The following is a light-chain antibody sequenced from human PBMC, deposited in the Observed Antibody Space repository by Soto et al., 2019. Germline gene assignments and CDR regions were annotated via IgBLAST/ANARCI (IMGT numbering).Light chain of an antibody. V-gene: IGLV1-51*01. Sequence: QSVLTQPPSVSAAPGQTVTISCSGSSSNIGNNYVSWYQQLPGTAPKLLIYDNNKRPSGIPDRFSGSKSGTSATLGITGLPNGDEADYYCGTWDSSLSAGVFGGGTKLTVL. CDR1: SSNIGNNY. CDR2: DNN. CDR3: GTWDSSLSAGV. J-gene: IGLJ2*01.